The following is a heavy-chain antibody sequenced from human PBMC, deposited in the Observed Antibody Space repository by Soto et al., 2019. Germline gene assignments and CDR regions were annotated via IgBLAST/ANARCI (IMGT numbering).Heavy chain of an antibody. CDR3: ARDPKSGNQKLYFAY. CDR2: VSGSGNTQ. J-gene: IGHJ4*02. V-gene: IGHV3-48*02. D-gene: IGHD1-26*01. CDR1: GFSFRSYS. Sequence: PGGSLRLSCVASGFSFRSYSMNWVRRAPGKGPEWVAYVSGSGNTQYYADSVKGRFTISRDNAMQSLYLQLNSLRDEDTAVYYCARDPKSGNQKLYFAYWGQGALVTVSS.